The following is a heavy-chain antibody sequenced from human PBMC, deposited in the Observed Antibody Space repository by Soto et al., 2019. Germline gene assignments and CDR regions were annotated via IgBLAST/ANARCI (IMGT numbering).Heavy chain of an antibody. CDR1: GGSISSYY. CDR2: IYYSGST. Sequence: LSLTCTVSGGSISSYYWSWIWQPPGKGLEWIGYIYYSGSTNYNPSLKSRVTISVDTSKNQFSLKLSSVTAADTAVYYCARVKVAAGKNRNWFDPWGQGTLVTVSS. CDR3: ARVKVAAGKNRNWFDP. J-gene: IGHJ5*02. V-gene: IGHV4-59*01. D-gene: IGHD6-13*01.